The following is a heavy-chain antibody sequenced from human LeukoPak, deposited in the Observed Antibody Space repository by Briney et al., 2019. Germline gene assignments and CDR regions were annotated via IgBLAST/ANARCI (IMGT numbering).Heavy chain of an antibody. CDR2: ISSDGSST. J-gene: IGHJ1*01. D-gene: IGHD3-10*01. Sequence: DGSLTVSCAASGFSFRNFAMHWVRQGPGKGPVWVSRISSDGSSTRHEDSVKRRFTISRDNAKNTLYLQMNSLRAEDTAVYYCAKNPLEGFYFQHWGRGTLDPVSS. V-gene: IGHV3-74*01. CDR1: GFSFRNFA. CDR3: AKNPLEGFYFQH.